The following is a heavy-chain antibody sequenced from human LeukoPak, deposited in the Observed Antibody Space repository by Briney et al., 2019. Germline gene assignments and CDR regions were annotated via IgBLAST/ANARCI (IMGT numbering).Heavy chain of an antibody. Sequence: PGESLKISFQGSGYSFTTYWSSWVRQMPGKGLEWMGRIDPSDSYTNYSPSFQGHVTISADKSFSTAYLQWTSLKASDTAIYYCARHAKAYGSSCDYWGQGPLVTVSS. D-gene: IGHD6-13*01. CDR3: ARHAKAYGSSCDY. V-gene: IGHV5-10-1*01. CDR1: GYSFTTYW. J-gene: IGHJ4*02. CDR2: IDPSDSYT.